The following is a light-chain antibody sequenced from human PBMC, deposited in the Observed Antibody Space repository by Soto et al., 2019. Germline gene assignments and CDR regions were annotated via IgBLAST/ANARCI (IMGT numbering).Light chain of an antibody. CDR3: QQYYSYPRT. Sequence: DIQLTQSPSTLSGSVGDRVTITCRASQSISVWLAWYQKKAGQAPNLLIYAASTLQSGVPSRLRGSGSGTDLTITISCMQSEDFATYYCQQYYSYPRTFGHGTKVDIK. CDR1: QSISVW. J-gene: IGKJ1*01. CDR2: AAS. V-gene: IGKV1-5*01.